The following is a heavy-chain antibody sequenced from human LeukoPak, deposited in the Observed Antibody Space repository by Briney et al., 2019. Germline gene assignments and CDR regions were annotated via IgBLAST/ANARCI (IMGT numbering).Heavy chain of an antibody. CDR2: MRDRTKNYAT. CDR1: GFGFQSYA. Sequence: GGSLRLSCAASGFGFQSYAVHWVRQSSGRGLEWVGCMRDRTKNYATIYAASMRGRFTISRDDSKNTATLHMNTLRIENSAVYLCIRQLEYVTPDSWGRGTLVTVSS. D-gene: IGHD4-23*01. CDR3: IRQLEYVTPDS. J-gene: IGHJ4*02. V-gene: IGHV3-73*01.